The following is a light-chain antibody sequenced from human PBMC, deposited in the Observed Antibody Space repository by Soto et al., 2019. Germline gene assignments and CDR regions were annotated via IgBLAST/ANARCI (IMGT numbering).Light chain of an antibody. CDR3: SLYSSNGSLI. J-gene: IGLJ1*01. CDR2: DVN. CDR1: SSNIDNYDS. V-gene: IGLV2-18*01. Sequence: QSVLTQPPSVSAAPGQKVTISCSGSSSNIDNYDSVSWYQQAPGTAPKLIIYDVNNRPSGAPDRFSGSTSGNTASLTISGLQAEDETDYFCSLYSSNGSLIFGPGT.